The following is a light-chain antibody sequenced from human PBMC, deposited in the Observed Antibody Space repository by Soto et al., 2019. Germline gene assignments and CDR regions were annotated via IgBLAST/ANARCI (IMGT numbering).Light chain of an antibody. V-gene: IGKV1-5*03. CDR3: QQYHDFQYT. Sequence: DFQMTQSPSTLSASVGDGVTITCRASQSIGSGLAWYQQQPGKAPKLLIYKATNLQRGGSSRFSGSGSGTDFRLTISSLQPADSATYYCQQYHDFQYTFGQGTKLE. J-gene: IGKJ2*01. CDR1: QSIGSG. CDR2: KAT.